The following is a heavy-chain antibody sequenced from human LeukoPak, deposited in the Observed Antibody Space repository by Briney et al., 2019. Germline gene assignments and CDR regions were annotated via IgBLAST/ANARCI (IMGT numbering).Heavy chain of an antibody. CDR2: ISSSSSYI. V-gene: IGHV3-21*01. D-gene: IGHD2/OR15-2a*01. Sequence: GGSLRLSCAASGFTFSRYSINWVRQAPGKGLEWVSSISSSSSYIYYADSVKGRFTISRDNAKNSLYLQMNSLRAEDTAVYYCARDFLAARGAFDIWGQGTMVTVSS. J-gene: IGHJ3*02. CDR1: GFTFSRYS. CDR3: ARDFLAARGAFDI.